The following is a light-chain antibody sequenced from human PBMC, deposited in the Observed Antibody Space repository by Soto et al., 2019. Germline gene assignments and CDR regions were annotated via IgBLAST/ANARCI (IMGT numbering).Light chain of an antibody. J-gene: IGKJ1*01. CDR3: QQYNSYPRT. CDR1: QSISHF. V-gene: IGKV1-5*01. Sequence: DIQMTQSPSTLSASVGDRVTITCRASQSISHFLAWYQQKPGKVPKLLIYDASNLGSGVPSRFSGSGSVTEFTLTISSLQPDDFATYYCQQYNSYPRTFGQGTKVDIK. CDR2: DAS.